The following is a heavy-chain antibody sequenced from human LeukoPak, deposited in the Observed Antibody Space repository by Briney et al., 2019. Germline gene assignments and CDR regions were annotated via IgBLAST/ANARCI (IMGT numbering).Heavy chain of an antibody. Sequence: TSETLSLTCTVSGGSITSGSNYWTWIRQPAGKELEWIGHIYTSGRTNYNPSLKSRVTISVDTSKNQFSLKLSSVTAADTAVYYCARHEENAMVRGVIMPKGFDYWGQGTLVTVSS. CDR1: GGSITSGSNY. CDR2: IYTSGRT. CDR3: ARHEENAMVRGVIMPKGFDY. V-gene: IGHV4-61*09. D-gene: IGHD3-10*01. J-gene: IGHJ4*02.